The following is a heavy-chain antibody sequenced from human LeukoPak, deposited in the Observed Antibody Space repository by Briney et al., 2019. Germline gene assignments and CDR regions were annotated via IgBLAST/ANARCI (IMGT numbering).Heavy chain of an antibody. Sequence: SETLSLTCSVSGDSMNGYYWIWIRQTAGKGLEWIGRLFTGGNAECNPSLKSRVTISVDTSKNQFSLKLSSVTAADTAVYYCAAGLDGFGVGYFDYWGQGTLVTVSS. CDR2: LFTGGNA. D-gene: IGHD3-16*01. J-gene: IGHJ4*02. CDR3: AAGLDGFGVGYFDY. CDR1: GDSMNGYY. V-gene: IGHV4-4*07.